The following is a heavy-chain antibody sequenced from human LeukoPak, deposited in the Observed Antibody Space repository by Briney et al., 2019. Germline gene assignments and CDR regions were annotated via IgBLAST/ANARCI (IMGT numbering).Heavy chain of an antibody. V-gene: IGHV4-39*01. CDR3: ARGEVPAALVLVY. Sequence: PSETLSLTCTVSGGSISSSSYYWGWIRQPPGKGLEWIGSIYYSGSTYYNPSLKSRVTISVDTSKNQFSLKLSSVTAADTAVYYCARGEVPAALVLVYWGQGTLVTVSS. CDR2: IYYSGST. J-gene: IGHJ4*02. CDR1: GGSISSSSYY. D-gene: IGHD2-2*01.